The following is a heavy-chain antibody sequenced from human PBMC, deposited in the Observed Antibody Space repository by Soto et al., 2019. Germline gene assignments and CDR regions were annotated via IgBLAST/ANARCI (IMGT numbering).Heavy chain of an antibody. Sequence: AGGSLRLSCAASGFTFSDYALHWVRQAPGKGLEWVAVVSHDGRNTHYADSVKGRFTISRDSSKNTVSLEMTSLRAEDTAVYYCAKIESRFFYDSTGYYPFDYWGQGTLVTVSS. V-gene: IGHV3-30*18. CDR1: GFTFSDYA. D-gene: IGHD3-22*01. J-gene: IGHJ4*02. CDR3: AKIESRFFYDSTGYYPFDY. CDR2: VSHDGRNT.